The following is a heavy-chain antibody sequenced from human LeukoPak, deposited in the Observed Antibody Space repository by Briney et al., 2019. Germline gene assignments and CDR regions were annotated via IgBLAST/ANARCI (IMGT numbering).Heavy chain of an antibody. D-gene: IGHD6-13*01. CDR2: ISYDGSNK. V-gene: IGHV3-30*03. Sequence: PGGSLRLSCAASGFTFSSYGMHWVRQAPGKGLEWVAVISYDGSNKYYADSVKGRFTISRDNSKNTLYLQMNSLRAEDTAVYYCARGIFYLYSSSWIRNYYYYYMDVWGKGTTVTVSS. J-gene: IGHJ6*03. CDR3: ARGIFYLYSSSWIRNYYYYYMDV. CDR1: GFTFSSYG.